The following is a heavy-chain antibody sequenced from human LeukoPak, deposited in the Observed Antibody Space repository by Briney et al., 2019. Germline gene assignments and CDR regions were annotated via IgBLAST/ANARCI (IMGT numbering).Heavy chain of an antibody. CDR1: GGSSSGYY. CDR2: INQSGST. CDR3: ARTPYYYGSGRYGNWFDP. D-gene: IGHD3-10*01. J-gene: IGHJ5*02. Sequence: PSETLSLTCAVYGGSSSGYYWSWLRQPPGKGLEWIGEINQSGSTNYNPSLKSRVTISVDTSKNQFSLKLSSVTAADTAVYYCARTPYYYGSGRYGNWFDPWGQGTLVTVSS. V-gene: IGHV4-34*01.